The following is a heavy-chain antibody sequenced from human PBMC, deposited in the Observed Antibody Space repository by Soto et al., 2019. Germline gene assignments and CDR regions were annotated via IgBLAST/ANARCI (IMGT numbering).Heavy chain of an antibody. V-gene: IGHV4-30-2*01. CDR2: IYHSGST. J-gene: IGHJ6*02. CDR3: ARSIAAANYGMDV. Sequence: SATLCVTCAVSGGSIMSGGYSWSWIRQPPGKGLEWIGYIYHSGSTYYNPSLKSRVTISVDRSKNQFSLKLSSVTAADTAVYYCARSIAAANYGMDVWGQGTTVTVSS. D-gene: IGHD6-13*01. CDR1: GGSIMSGGYS.